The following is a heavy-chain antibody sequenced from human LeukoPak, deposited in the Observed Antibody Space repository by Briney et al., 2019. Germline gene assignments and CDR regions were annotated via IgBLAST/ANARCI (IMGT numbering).Heavy chain of an antibody. D-gene: IGHD6-13*01. CDR2: IKQDESEK. CDR1: GFTFSNYW. Sequence: GGSLRLSCAASGFTFSNYWMTWVRQAPGKGLEWVANIKQDESEKYYVDSVKGRFTISRDNAKNSLYLQMNSLRVEDTAVYYCARDGFVGAADYWGQGTLVTVSS. V-gene: IGHV3-7*01. J-gene: IGHJ4*02. CDR3: ARDGFVGAADY.